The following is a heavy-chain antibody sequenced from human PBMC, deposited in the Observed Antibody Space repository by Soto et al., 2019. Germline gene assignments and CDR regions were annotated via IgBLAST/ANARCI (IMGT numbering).Heavy chain of an antibody. D-gene: IGHD3-22*01. CDR1: GGSISSSSYY. J-gene: IGHJ5*02. CDR3: ARPYDSSGYDPGWFDP. V-gene: IGHV4-61*01. CDR2: IYYSGST. Sequence: PSETLSLTCTVSGGSISSSSYYWSWIRQPPGKGLEWIGYIYYSGSTNYNPSLKSRVTISVDTSKNQFSLKLSSVTAADTAVYYCARPYDSSGYDPGWFDPWGQETLVTVSS.